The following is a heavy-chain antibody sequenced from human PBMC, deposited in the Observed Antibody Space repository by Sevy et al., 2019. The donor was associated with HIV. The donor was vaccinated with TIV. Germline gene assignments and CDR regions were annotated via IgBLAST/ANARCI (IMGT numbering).Heavy chain of an antibody. CDR3: ARSSLIYGMDV. J-gene: IGHJ6*02. Sequence: TLSLTCTVSGGSISSCGYYWSLIRQHPAKGLEWIGYIYYSGSTYYNPSLKSRVTISVDTSKNQFSLKLSSVTAADTAVYYSARSSLIYGMDVWGQGTTVTVSS. CDR1: GGSISSCGYY. CDR2: IYYSGST. V-gene: IGHV4-31*03.